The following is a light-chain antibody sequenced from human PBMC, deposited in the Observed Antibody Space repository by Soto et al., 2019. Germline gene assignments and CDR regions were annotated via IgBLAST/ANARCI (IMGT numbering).Light chain of an antibody. CDR2: EVF. CDR1: SNDIGAFDY. J-gene: IGLJ2*01. V-gene: IGLV2-14*01. Sequence: QSALTQPASVSASPGQSISISCTGTSNDIGAFDYVSWYQQHPGKAPKLIIFEVFNRPSGVSTRLSGSKSGSTASLTISGLQAEDEADYFCSSYTTNSAHVFGGGTKVTVL. CDR3: SSYTTNSAHV.